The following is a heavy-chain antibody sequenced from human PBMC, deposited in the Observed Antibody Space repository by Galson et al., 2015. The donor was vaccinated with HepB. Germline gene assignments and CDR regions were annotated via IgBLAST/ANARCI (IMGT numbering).Heavy chain of an antibody. V-gene: IGHV1-8*01. Sequence: SVKVSCKASGYTFTSYDINWVRQAPGQGLEWMGWMTPNSGNTGYAQKFQGRVTMTRDISTSTFNMELSSLTSEDTALYYCARWERSGNVVSDFDYWGQGTLVTVSS. D-gene: IGHD1-1*01. CDR3: ARWERSGNVVSDFDY. J-gene: IGHJ4*02. CDR2: MTPNSGNT. CDR1: GYTFTSYD.